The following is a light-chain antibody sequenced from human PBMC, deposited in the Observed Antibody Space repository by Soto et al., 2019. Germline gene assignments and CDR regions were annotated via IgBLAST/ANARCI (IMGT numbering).Light chain of an antibody. Sequence: DLQMTQSPSSLSASVGDRVTVTCRASQSISSYLNWYQQKPGKAPNLLIYAASSLQSGVPSRFSGSGSGTDFTLTISSLQPEDFATYYCQQSYSTPPTFGQGTNLEIK. CDR2: AAS. J-gene: IGKJ2*01. CDR1: QSISSY. CDR3: QQSYSTPPT. V-gene: IGKV1-39*01.